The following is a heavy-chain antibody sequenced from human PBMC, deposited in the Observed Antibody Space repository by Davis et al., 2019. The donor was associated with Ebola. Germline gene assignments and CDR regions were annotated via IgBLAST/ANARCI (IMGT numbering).Heavy chain of an antibody. CDR3: ARGVSRGSYYLMNY. D-gene: IGHD1-26*01. Sequence: GESLKISCEASGFTFRNNAMHWVRQAPGKGLDWVAFISYDGGYEYYADSVKGRVTISRDNSKNTLYLQMNSLRAEDTAVYYCARGVSRGSYYLMNYWGQGTLVTVSS. CDR1: GFTFRNNA. CDR2: ISYDGGYE. V-gene: IGHV3-30-3*01. J-gene: IGHJ4*02.